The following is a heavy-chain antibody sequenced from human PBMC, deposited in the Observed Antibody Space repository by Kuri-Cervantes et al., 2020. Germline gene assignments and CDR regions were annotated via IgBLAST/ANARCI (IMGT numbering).Heavy chain of an antibody. CDR2: INWNGGST. CDR3: AKDQVRQQLDSYGMDV. CDR1: GFTFDDYG. J-gene: IGHJ6*02. V-gene: IGHV3-20*04. D-gene: IGHD6-13*01. Sequence: GESLKISCAASGFTFDDYGMSWVRQAPGKGLEWVSGINWNGGSTGYADSVKGRFTISRDNSKNTLYLQMNSLRAEDTAVYYCAKDQVRQQLDSYGMDVWGQGTTVTVSS.